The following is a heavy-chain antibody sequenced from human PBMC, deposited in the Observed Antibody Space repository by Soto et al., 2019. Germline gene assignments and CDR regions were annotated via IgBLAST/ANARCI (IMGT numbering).Heavy chain of an antibody. CDR3: ARAGSTRYYYDAGFDY. J-gene: IGHJ4*02. CDR2: IWYDGSNK. Sequence: GGSLRLSCAASGFTFSSYGMHWVRRAPGKGLEWVAVIWYDGSNKYYADSVKGRFTISRDNSKNTLYLQMNSLRAEDTAVYYCARAGSTRYYYDAGFDYWGQGTLVTVYS. CDR1: GFTFSSYG. D-gene: IGHD3-22*01. V-gene: IGHV3-33*01.